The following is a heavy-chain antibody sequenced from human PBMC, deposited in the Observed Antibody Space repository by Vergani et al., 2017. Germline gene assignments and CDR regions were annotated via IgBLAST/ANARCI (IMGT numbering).Heavy chain of an antibody. CDR1: GGSFSGYY. CDR3: ARRTSWGWKVFDY. D-gene: IGHD7-27*01. V-gene: IGHV4-34*01. Sequence: QVQLQQWGAGLLKPSETLSLTCAVYGGSFSGYYWSWIRQPPGKGLEWIGEINHSGSTNYNPSLKSRVTISVDTSKNQFSLKLSSVTAADTAVYYCARRTSWGWKVFDYWGRGTLVTVSS. CDR2: INHSGST. J-gene: IGHJ4*02.